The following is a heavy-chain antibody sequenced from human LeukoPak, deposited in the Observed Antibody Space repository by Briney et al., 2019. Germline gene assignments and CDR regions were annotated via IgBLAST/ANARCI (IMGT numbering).Heavy chain of an antibody. CDR1: GGSISSSNW. CDR3: ATGRRTDYYDSSGYYYN. D-gene: IGHD3-22*01. J-gene: IGHJ4*02. Sequence: SSETLSLTCAVSGGSISSSNWWTWVRQPPGKGLEWIGEIYHRGSTTYNPSLESRVIISVDKSKNQVSLKLSSVTAADTAVYFCATGRRTDYYDSSGYYYNWGQGTLVTVSS. CDR2: IYHRGST. V-gene: IGHV4-4*02.